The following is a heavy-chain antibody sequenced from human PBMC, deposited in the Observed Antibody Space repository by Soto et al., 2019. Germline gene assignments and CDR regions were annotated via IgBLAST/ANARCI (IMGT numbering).Heavy chain of an antibody. CDR2: MNSNSGKT. CDR1: GYSYTTFG. J-gene: IGHJ4*02. CDR3: VRDRLTVTGTKCCDY. V-gene: IGHV1-18*01. D-gene: IGHD4-17*01. Sequence: QVQLVQSGAEVKKPGASVKVSCKPSGYSYTTFGISWVRQAPGQGLEWMGWMNSNSGKTDYAQKFQGRVTMTTDTFTRTAYMDLRSLTSDDTAVYFCVRDRLTVTGTKCCDYWGQGTLVTVSS.